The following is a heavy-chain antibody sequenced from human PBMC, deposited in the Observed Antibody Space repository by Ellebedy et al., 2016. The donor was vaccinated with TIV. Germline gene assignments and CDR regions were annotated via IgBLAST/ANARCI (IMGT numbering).Heavy chain of an antibody. V-gene: IGHV3-64D*06. CDR1: GFTFSSYA. CDR3: ARDLSVPYSSSWDPPGY. D-gene: IGHD6-13*01. CDR2: ISSNGGST. J-gene: IGHJ4*02. Sequence: GESLKISXSASGFTFSSYAMHWVRQAPGKGLEYVSAISSNGGSTYYADSVKGRFTISRDNSKNTLYLQMSSLRAEDTAVYYCARDLSVPYSSSWDPPGYWGQGTLVTVSS.